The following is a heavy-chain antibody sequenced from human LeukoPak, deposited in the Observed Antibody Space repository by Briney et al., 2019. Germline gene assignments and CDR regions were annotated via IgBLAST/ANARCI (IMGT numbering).Heavy chain of an antibody. CDR1: GYTFTSYA. CDR3: ARDYKYSSSWYYFDY. D-gene: IGHD6-13*01. CDR2: INAGNGNT. V-gene: IGHV1-3*01. Sequence: ASVKVSCKASGYTFTSYAMHWVRQAPGQGLEWMGWINAGNGNTKYSQKFQGRVTITRDTSASTAYMELSSLRSEDTAVYYCARDYKYSSSWYYFDYWGQGTLVTVSS. J-gene: IGHJ4*02.